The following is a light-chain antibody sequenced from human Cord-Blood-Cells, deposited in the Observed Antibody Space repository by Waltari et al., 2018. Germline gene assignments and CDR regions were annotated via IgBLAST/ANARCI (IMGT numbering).Light chain of an antibody. CDR1: SSDVGGYNY. J-gene: IGLJ2*01. V-gene: IGLV2-14*01. CDR3: SSYTSSSTLV. Sequence: HSALTQPASVPGSPGQSITISCPGTSSDVGGYNYVSWYHQHPGKAPKLMIYDVSNRPSGVSNRFSGSKSGNTASLTISGLQAEDEADYYCSSYTSSSTLVFGGGTKLTVL. CDR2: DVS.